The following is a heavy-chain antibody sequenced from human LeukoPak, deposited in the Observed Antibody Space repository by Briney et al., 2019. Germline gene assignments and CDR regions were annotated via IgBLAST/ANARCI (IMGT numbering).Heavy chain of an antibody. CDR2: SRRDGRET. CDR1: GFTLSDTR. D-gene: IGHD3-16*02. J-gene: IGHJ4*02. CDR3: AREACYVWGTYRSFDY. V-gene: IGHV3-7*01. Sequence: GGSLRLSCAASGFTLSDTRMSWVRQVPGKGLEWVAASRRDGRETYYEDSVKGRFTISRDNVQNLLYLQMNSLRVEDTAMYYCAREACYVWGTYRSFDYWGQGALVTVSS.